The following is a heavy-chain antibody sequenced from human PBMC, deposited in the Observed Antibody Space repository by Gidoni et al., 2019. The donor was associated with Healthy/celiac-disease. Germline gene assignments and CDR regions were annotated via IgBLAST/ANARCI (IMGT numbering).Heavy chain of an antibody. CDR2: IKQDGSEK. Sequence: EVQLVESGGGLVQPGGSLRLSCAASGFTFSSYWMSWVRQAPGRGLDGVANIKQDGSEKYYVDSVKGRFTISRDNAKNSLYLQMNSLRAEDTAVYYCARDLEKLVGATSYFDSWAQPTLVTVSS. J-gene: IGHJ4*02. CDR3: ARDLEKLVGATSYFDS. D-gene: IGHD1-26*01. CDR1: GFTFSSYW. V-gene: IGHV3-7*01.